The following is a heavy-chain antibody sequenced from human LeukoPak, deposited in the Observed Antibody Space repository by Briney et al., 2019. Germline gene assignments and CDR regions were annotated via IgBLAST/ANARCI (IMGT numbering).Heavy chain of an antibody. V-gene: IGHV4-4*07. CDR3: ARTTEGYCRGRSCYSYYYYMDV. CDR1: GGSISSYY. D-gene: IGHD2-15*01. J-gene: IGHJ6*03. Sequence: SETLSLTCTVSGGSISSYYWSWIRQPAGKGLEWIGRIYTSGSTNYNPSLKSRVTMSVDTSKNQFSLKLSSVTAADTAVYYCARTTEGYCRGRSCYSYYYYMDVWGKGTTVTVSS. CDR2: IYTSGST.